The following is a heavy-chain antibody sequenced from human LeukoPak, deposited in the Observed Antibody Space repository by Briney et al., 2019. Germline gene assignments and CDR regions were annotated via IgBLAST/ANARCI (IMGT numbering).Heavy chain of an antibody. CDR3: ARVIAYYDILTGYSVVGAFDI. Sequence: PGGSLRLSCAASGFTFSSYAMHWVRQAPGKGLEWVAVISYDGSNKYYADSVKGRFTISRDNSKNTLYLQMNSLRAEDTAVYYCARVIAYYDILTGYSVVGAFDIWGQGTMVTVSS. V-gene: IGHV3-30-3*01. CDR1: GFTFSSYA. D-gene: IGHD3-9*01. J-gene: IGHJ3*02. CDR2: ISYDGSNK.